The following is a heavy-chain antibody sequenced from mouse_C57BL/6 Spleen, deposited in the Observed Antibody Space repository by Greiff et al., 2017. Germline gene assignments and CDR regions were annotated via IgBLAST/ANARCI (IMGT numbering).Heavy chain of an antibody. Sequence: VKLQESGAELARPGASVKLSCKASGYTFTSYGIRWVKQRTGQGLEWIGEIYPRSGNTYYNEKFKGKATLTADKSSGTAYMERRSLTSEDSAVYFCARSEGLLRNAMDYWGQGTSVTVSS. CDR3: ARSEGLLRNAMDY. CDR1: GYTFTSYG. J-gene: IGHJ4*01. CDR2: IYPRSGNT. V-gene: IGHV1-81*01. D-gene: IGHD1-1*01.